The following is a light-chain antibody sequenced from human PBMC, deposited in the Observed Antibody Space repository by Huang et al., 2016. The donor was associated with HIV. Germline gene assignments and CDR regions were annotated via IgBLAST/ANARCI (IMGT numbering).Light chain of an antibody. CDR2: LGS. CDR3: MQALQTPRT. Sequence: DIVMTQSPLSLPVTPGEPASISCRSSQTLLHSKGYNYLDWYLQKPGQSPQLLIYLGSNRAPGVPDRFSGRGSGTDFTLKISRVEAEDVGVYYCMQALQTPRTFGQGTKVEIK. V-gene: IGKV2-28*01. J-gene: IGKJ1*01. CDR1: QTLLHSKGYNY.